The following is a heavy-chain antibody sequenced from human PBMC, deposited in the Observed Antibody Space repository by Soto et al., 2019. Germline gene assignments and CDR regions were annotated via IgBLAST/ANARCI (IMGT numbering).Heavy chain of an antibody. CDR2: IYYSGST. CDR3: ARRASGSYFHY. D-gene: IGHD1-26*01. Sequence: QLQLQESGPGLVKPSETLSLTCTVSGGSISSSSYYWGWIRQPPGKGLEWIGNIYYSGSTYYNPSLKSRVTISVDTSKNQFSLKLSSVTAADTAVYYCARRASGSYFHYWGQGTLVTVSS. V-gene: IGHV4-39*01. CDR1: GGSISSSSYY. J-gene: IGHJ4*02.